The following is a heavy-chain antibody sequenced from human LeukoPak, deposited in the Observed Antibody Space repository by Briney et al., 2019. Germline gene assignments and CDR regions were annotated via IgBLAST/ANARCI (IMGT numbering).Heavy chain of an antibody. Sequence: PGGPLRLSCAASGFTFDDYAMHWVRHAPGKGLEWVSGISWNSGSIGYADSVKGRFTISRDNAKNSLYLQMNSLRAEDTAVYYCARSSGSYGFYWFDPWGQGTLVTVSS. CDR2: ISWNSGSI. J-gene: IGHJ5*02. D-gene: IGHD1-26*01. CDR1: GFTFDDYA. CDR3: ARSSGSYGFYWFDP. V-gene: IGHV3-9*01.